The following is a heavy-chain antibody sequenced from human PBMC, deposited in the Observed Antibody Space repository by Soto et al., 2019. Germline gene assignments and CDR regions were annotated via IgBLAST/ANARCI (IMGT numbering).Heavy chain of an antibody. CDR3: ARQGSYSLRD. D-gene: IGHD1-26*01. CDR2: IYYSGST. Sequence: QVQLQESGPGLVKPSETLSLTCTASGGSISSYYWSWIRQPPGKGLEWIGYIYYSGSTNYNPSLKSRVTISVDTSKNQFSLKLSSVTAADTAVYYCARQGSYSLRDWGQGTLVTVSS. CDR1: GGSISSYY. J-gene: IGHJ4*02. V-gene: IGHV4-59*08.